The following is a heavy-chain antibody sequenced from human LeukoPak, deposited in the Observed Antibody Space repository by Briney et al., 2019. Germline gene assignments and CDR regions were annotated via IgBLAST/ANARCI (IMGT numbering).Heavy chain of an antibody. Sequence: GASVKVSCKASGYTFTSYAISWVRQAPGQGLEWMGGIIPIFGTANYAQKFQGRVTITADESTSTAYMELSSLRSEDTAVYYCARSGYSSGRPTFDYWGQGTLVTVSS. V-gene: IGHV1-69*13. CDR3: ARSGYSSGRPTFDY. J-gene: IGHJ4*02. D-gene: IGHD6-19*01. CDR1: GYTFTSYA. CDR2: IIPIFGTA.